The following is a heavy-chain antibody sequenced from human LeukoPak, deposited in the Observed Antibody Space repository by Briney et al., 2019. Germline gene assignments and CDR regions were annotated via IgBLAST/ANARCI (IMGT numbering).Heavy chain of an antibody. D-gene: IGHD6-19*01. Sequence: GGSLRLSCAASGFTFNYYWLTWVRQAPGKGLEWVANIQQDGSEKYYVDSVKGRFTISGDNAKNSLYLQMNSLRADDTAVYYCARGSRGAFDIWGQGTMVTVSS. CDR3: ARGSRGAFDI. V-gene: IGHV3-7*01. CDR2: IQQDGSEK. CDR1: GFTFNYYW. J-gene: IGHJ3*02.